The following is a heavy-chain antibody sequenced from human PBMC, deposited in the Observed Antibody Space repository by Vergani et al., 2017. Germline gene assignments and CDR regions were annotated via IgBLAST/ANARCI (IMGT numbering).Heavy chain of an antibody. CDR3: EVRQSVNLVGREIVTKKTFDY. V-gene: IGHV4-34*02. J-gene: IGHJ4*02. CDR1: GESFRSFY. CDR2: INNDGHT. Sequence: QVQLLQWGAGVVKPSGTLSLTCAVFGESFRSFYWSWIRQPPGKGLEWIGEINNDGHTNYNPSLESRVTVSRDTAKSQFSLNLMSVTAADTAMYYCEVRQSVNLVGREIVTKKTFDYWRQGSLVAVCS. D-gene: IGHD2-8*02.